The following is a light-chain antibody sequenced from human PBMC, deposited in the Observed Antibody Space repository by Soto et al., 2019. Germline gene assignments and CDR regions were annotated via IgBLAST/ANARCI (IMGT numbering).Light chain of an antibody. V-gene: IGKV1-39*01. J-gene: IGKJ4*01. CDR2: AAS. CDR3: QQSYGTPLT. Sequence: DMEMTQSPSSLSAFVGDRVTITCRASQSISNYLNWYQHKPGKVPKLLIYAASSLQSGVPTRFSGSGSGTDFTLTIHSLQPEDFATYYCQQSYGTPLTFGGGTKIDIK. CDR1: QSISNY.